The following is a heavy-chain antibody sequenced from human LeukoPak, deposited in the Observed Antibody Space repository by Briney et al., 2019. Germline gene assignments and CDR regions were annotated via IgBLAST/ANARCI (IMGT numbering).Heavy chain of an antibody. CDR1: GGSFSGYY. CDR2: INHSGST. D-gene: IGHD3-22*01. Sequence: PSETLSLTCAVYGGSFSGYYWSWIRQPPGKGLEWIGEINHSGSTNYNPSLKSRVTISVDTSKNQFSLKLSSVTAADTAVYYCARGPVGYYDSSGYYNDYWGQGTLVTVSS. CDR3: ARGPVGYYDSSGYYNDY. V-gene: IGHV4-34*01. J-gene: IGHJ4*02.